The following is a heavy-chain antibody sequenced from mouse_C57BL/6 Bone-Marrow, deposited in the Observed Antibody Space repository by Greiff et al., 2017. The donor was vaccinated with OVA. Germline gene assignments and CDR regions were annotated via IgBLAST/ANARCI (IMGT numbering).Heavy chain of an antibody. V-gene: IGHV1-34*01. CDR1: GYTFTDYY. D-gene: IGHD1-1*01. CDR2: IYPNNGGN. CDR3: ARRGYYGSSSWYFDV. J-gene: IGHJ1*03. Sequence: EVKLVESGPELVKPGASVKMSCKASGYTFTDYYMHWVKQSHGKSLEWIGYIYPNNGGNGYNQKFKGKATLTVDQSSRTAYMEHRSLTSEDSAVYYCARRGYYGSSSWYFDVWGTGTTVTVSS.